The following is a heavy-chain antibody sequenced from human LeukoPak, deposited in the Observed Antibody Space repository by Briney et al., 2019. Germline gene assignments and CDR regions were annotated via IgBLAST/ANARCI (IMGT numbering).Heavy chain of an antibody. Sequence: SETLSLTCTVSGGSISSYYWSWIRQPPGKGLEWIGYIYYSGSTNYNPSLKSRVTISVDTCKNQFSLKLSSVTAADMAVYYCGKHAPYDYRNYYGMDVGGKGTTVPVPS. V-gene: IGHV4-59*08. D-gene: IGHD4-4*01. CDR1: GGSISSYY. J-gene: IGHJ6*04. CDR2: IYYSGST. CDR3: GKHAPYDYRNYYGMDV.